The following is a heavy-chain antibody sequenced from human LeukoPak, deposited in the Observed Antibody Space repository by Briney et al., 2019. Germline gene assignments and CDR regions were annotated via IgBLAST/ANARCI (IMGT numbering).Heavy chain of an antibody. CDR1: GGSFSGYY. J-gene: IGHJ4*02. CDR3: ASRRTCSSCYVTFDY. Sequence: PSETLSLTCAVYGGSFSGYYWSWIRQPPGKGLEWIGEINHSGSINYNPSLKSRVTISVDTSKNQFSLKLSSVTAADTAVYYCASRRTCSSCYVTFDYWGQGTLVTVSS. V-gene: IGHV4-34*01. CDR2: INHSGSI. D-gene: IGHD2-2*01.